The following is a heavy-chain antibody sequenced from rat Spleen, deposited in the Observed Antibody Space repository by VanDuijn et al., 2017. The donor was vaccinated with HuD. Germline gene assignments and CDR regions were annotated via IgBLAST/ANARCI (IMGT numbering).Heavy chain of an antibody. CDR1: GFSLTNYH. J-gene: IGHJ3*01. V-gene: IGHV2-32*01. CDR3: AREAYSNYGSYWFPY. CDR2: MWRDGDT. Sequence: QVQLKESGPGLIQPSQTLSLTCTVSGFSLTNYHVHWVRQPPGRGLEWMGVMWRDGDTSYNSTLKSRLSIIRDTSKNQVFLKMTSLQTEDTATYYCAREAYSNYGSYWFPYWGQGTLVTVSS. D-gene: IGHD1-3*01.